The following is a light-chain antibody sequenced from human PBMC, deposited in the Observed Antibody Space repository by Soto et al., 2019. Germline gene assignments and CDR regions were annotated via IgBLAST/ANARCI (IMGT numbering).Light chain of an antibody. CDR3: AAWDDSLTGPV. CDR2: SNN. J-gene: IGLJ2*01. Sequence: QLVLTQPPSASGTPGQRVTISCSGSASNIGSNTVNWYQQLPGTAPKLLIYSNNQRPSGVPDRFSGSKSGTSASLAISGLQSEYEADYYCAAWDDSLTGPVFGGGTKLTVL. V-gene: IGLV1-44*01. CDR1: ASNIGSNT.